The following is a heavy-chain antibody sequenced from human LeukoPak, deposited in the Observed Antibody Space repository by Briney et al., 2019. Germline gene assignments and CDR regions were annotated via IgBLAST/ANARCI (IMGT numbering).Heavy chain of an antibody. J-gene: IGHJ4*02. Sequence: GGSLRLSCAASGFTFSSYGMHWVRQAPGKGLEWVANIKLDGSEKNYVDSVKGRFTISRDNTKNSLYLQMNSLRVEDTAVFYCARDQYDTWSRRGNFDSWGQGTLVIVSS. CDR3: ARDQYDTWSRRGNFDS. CDR1: GFTFSSYG. V-gene: IGHV3-7*03. CDR2: IKLDGSEK. D-gene: IGHD3-3*01.